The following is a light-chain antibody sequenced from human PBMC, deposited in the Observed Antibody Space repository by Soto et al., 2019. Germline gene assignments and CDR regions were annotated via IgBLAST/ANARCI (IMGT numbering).Light chain of an antibody. Sequence: EIVLTQSPGTLSLSPGEIATLSFSASQSVGSSYVAWYQHNPGQAPRLLIYGASSRATGIPDRFSGSGSGTDFTLTISRLEPEDFAVYYCHQYGSSRTFGQGTKVDIK. V-gene: IGKV3-20*01. CDR3: HQYGSSRT. CDR1: QSVGSSY. CDR2: GAS. J-gene: IGKJ1*01.